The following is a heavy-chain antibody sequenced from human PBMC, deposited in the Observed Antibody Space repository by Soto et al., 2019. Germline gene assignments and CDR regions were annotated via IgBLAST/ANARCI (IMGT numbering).Heavy chain of an antibody. CDR3: AANTPSYDILTGYYKPPNY. V-gene: IGHV1-58*02. CDR2: IVVGSGNT. CDR1: GFTFTSSA. D-gene: IGHD3-9*01. J-gene: IGHJ4*02. Sequence: SVKVSCKASGFTFTSSAMQWVRQARGQRLEWIGWIVVGSGNTNYAQKFQERVTITRDMSTSTAYMELSSLRSEDTAVYYCAANTPSYDILTGYYKPPNYWGQGTLVTVSS.